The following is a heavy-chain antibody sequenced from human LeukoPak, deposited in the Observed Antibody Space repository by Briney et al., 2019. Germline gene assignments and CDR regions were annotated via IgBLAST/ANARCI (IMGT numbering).Heavy chain of an antibody. CDR3: ARTELPSLYYFDY. CDR2: INPSGGST. J-gene: IGHJ4*02. V-gene: IGHV1-46*01. CDR1: GYTFTSYF. Sequence: GASVKASCKASGYTFTSYFMHWVRQAPGQGPERMGIINPSGGSTSYAQKFQGRVTMTRDTSTSTVYMELSSLRSEDTAVYYCARTELPSLYYFDYWGQGTLVTVSS. D-gene: IGHD1-26*01.